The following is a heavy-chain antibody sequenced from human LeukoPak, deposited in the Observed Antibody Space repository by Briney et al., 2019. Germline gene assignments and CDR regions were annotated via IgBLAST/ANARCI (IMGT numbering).Heavy chain of an antibody. Sequence: GGSLRLSCAASGFTFSSYGMHWVRQAPGKGLEWVAVIWYDGSNKYYADSVKGRFTISRDNSKNTLYLQMNSLRAEDTAVYYCAIESYHQSSREFDYWGQGTLVTVSS. CDR1: GFTFSSYG. V-gene: IGHV3-33*01. J-gene: IGHJ4*02. CDR3: AIESYHQSSREFDY. CDR2: IWYDGSNK. D-gene: IGHD5-18*01.